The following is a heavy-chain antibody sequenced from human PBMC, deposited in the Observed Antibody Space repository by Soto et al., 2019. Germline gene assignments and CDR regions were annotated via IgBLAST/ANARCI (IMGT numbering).Heavy chain of an antibody. V-gene: IGHV3-48*03. J-gene: IGHJ3*01. CDR2: ISSSGDTK. Sequence: EVQLVESGGGLVQPGGSLRLSCEASGFTFSDYEINWIRQAPGRGLEWLSHISSSGDTKYYADCVKGRFTISRDNAKNSLYVQMNSRRAEDTGVYYCARKVEGRWGQGTRVTVSS. CDR1: GFTFSDYE. CDR3: ARKVEGR.